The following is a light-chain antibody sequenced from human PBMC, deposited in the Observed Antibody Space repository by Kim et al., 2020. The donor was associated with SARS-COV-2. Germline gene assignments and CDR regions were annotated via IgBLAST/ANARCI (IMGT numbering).Light chain of an antibody. CDR2: YDS. Sequence: AAGKTALITCAGTSIGSKSVLCYQQKPGQAPVLVIYYDSDRPSGIPERFSGSNSGNTATLTIGRVEAGDEADYYCQVWDSSSDHVVFGGGTQLTVL. J-gene: IGLJ2*01. V-gene: IGLV3-21*04. CDR1: SIGSKS. CDR3: QVWDSSSDHVV.